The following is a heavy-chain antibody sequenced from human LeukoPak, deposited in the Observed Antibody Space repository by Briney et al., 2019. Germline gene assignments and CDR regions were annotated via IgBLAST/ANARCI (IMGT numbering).Heavy chain of an antibody. D-gene: IGHD5-18*01. CDR2: ISRSGTTI. CDR3: ARDADGYSYGYVNHFDY. J-gene: IGHJ4*02. V-gene: IGHV3-48*03. CDR1: GSTFSSYE. Sequence: GGSLRLSCAASGSTFSSYEMNWVRQAPGKGLEWVSYISRSGTTIYYADSVQGRFTISRDDAKNSLYLQMNSLRAEDTAVYYCARDADGYSYGYVNHFDYWGQETLVTVSS.